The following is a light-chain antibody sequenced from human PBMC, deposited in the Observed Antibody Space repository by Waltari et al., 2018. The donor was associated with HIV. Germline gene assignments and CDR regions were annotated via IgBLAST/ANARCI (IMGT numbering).Light chain of an antibody. CDR1: SPNIGAGYD. V-gene: IGLV1-40*01. CDR3: QSYDSSLSAFYV. Sequence: QSVLTQPPSVSGAPGQRVTISCTGSSPNIGAGYDVHWYQQLPGTAPKRLIYVNRNRPSVVPAGLSGSKSGPSSSLAITGLQAEDEADYYCQSYDSSLSAFYVFGTGTKVTVL. CDR2: VNR. J-gene: IGLJ1*01.